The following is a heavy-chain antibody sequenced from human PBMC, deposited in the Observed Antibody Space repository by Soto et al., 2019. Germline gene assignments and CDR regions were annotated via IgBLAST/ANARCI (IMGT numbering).Heavy chain of an antibody. CDR1: GGPIRSSSHY. J-gene: IGHJ4*02. V-gene: IGHV4-39*02. CDR2: IDESGTT. D-gene: IGHD3-16*01. Sequence: SETLSLTCSVSGGPIRSSSHYWGWIRQSPGTGLEWIGSIDESGTTYYNPSLQSRVTVSVDTSKNQFSLKVISVTGADTAIYYCAREGGYVDYWVQGTLVTVSS. CDR3: AREGGYVDY.